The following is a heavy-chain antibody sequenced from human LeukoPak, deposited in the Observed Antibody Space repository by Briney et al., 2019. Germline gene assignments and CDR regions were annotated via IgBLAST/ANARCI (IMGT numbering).Heavy chain of an antibody. CDR1: GYTSPANY. V-gene: IGHV1-2*02. J-gene: IGHJ4*02. CDR2: INPNSGGS. D-gene: IGHD1-1*01. CDR3: ARVQVSDDNWGFFDY. Sequence: ASVKVSCKASGYTSPANYMHWVRQAPGQGLEWMGWINPNSGGSNCAQKFQGRVTMTRETSISTAYMELSRLSSDDTAVYYCARVQVSDDNWGFFDYWGQGTLVTVSS.